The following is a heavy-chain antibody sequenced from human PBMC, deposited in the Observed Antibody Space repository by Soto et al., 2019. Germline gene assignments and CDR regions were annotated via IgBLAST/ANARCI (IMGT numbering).Heavy chain of an antibody. CDR3: SKWSGFGDA. CDR2: ISDSGGNT. Sequence: GGSLRLSCAASGFTFSSYSMTWVRQAPGKGLEWVSGISDSGGNTWYADSVKGRFTISRDNSKNTLFLQMNSLRAEDTAVYFCSKWSGFGDAWGQGTLVTVSS. J-gene: IGHJ5*02. V-gene: IGHV3-23*01. D-gene: IGHD3-10*01. CDR1: GFTFSSYS.